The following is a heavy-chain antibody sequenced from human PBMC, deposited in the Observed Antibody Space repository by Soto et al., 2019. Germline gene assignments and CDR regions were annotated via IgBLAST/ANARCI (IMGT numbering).Heavy chain of an antibody. J-gene: IGHJ3*02. CDR1: GYTFTSYG. D-gene: IGHD2-21*02. CDR2: ISAYNGNT. V-gene: IGHV1-18*01. CDR3: ARDEGCRRYCGGDCLSFDI. Sequence: QVQLVQSGAEVKKPGASVKVSCKASGYTFTSYGISWVRQAPGQGLEWMGWISAYNGNTKYAQKLQGRVTMTTDTSTSTAYMELRGLRSDDTAVYYCARDEGCRRYCGGDCLSFDIWGQGTMVTVSS.